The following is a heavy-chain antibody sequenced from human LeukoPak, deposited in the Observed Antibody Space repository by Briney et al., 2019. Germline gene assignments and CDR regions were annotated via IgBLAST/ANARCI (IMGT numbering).Heavy chain of an antibody. CDR3: ARDLSAARGP. CDR1: GFTFSSYS. Sequence: GGSLRLSCAASGFTFSSYSMNWVRQAPGKGLEWVSSISSSSSYIYYADSVKGRFTISRDNAKNSLYLQMNSLRAEVTAVYYCARDLSAARGPWGQGTLVTVSS. J-gene: IGHJ4*02. D-gene: IGHD6-6*01. V-gene: IGHV3-21*01. CDR2: ISSSSSYI.